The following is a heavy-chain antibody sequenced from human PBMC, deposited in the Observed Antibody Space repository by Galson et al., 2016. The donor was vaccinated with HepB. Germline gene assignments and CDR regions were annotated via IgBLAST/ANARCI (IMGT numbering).Heavy chain of an antibody. D-gene: IGHD5-24*01. V-gene: IGHV3-64*01. CDR3: ARGVAEMATIDPGFDY. CDR1: GFTFSNYA. Sequence: SLRLSCAASGFTFSNYAMHWVRQAPGKGLEFVSAISSNGGITYYANSLKGRFTISRDNSKNTLYLHMGSLRAEDMAVYYCARGVAEMATIDPGFDYWGQGTLVTVSS. CDR2: ISSNGGIT. J-gene: IGHJ4*02.